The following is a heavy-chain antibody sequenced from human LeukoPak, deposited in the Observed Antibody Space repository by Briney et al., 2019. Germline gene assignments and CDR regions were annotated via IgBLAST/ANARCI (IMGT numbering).Heavy chain of an antibody. CDR2: IYYSGST. Sequence: SETLSLTCTVSGGSISSSSYYWGWIRQPPGKGLEWIGSIYYSGSTNYNPSLKSRVTISVDTSKNQFSLKLSSVTAADTAVYYCAISSSWYSGWFDPWGQGTLVTVSS. CDR1: GGSISSSSYY. D-gene: IGHD6-13*01. J-gene: IGHJ5*02. CDR3: AISSSWYSGWFDP. V-gene: IGHV4-39*07.